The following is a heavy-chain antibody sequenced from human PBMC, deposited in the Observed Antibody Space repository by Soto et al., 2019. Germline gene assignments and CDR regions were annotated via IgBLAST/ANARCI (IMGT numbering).Heavy chain of an antibody. V-gene: IGHV3-33*01. CDR1: GFTFSSYG. CDR3: ARDREEYYFDY. D-gene: IGHD3-10*01. CDR2: IWYDGSNK. J-gene: IGHJ4*02. Sequence: PGGSLRLSCAASGFTFSSYGMHWVRQAPGKGLEWVAVIWYDGSNKYYADSVKGRFTISRDNSKNTLYLQMNSLRAEDTAVYYCARDREEYYFDYWGQGTLVTVSS.